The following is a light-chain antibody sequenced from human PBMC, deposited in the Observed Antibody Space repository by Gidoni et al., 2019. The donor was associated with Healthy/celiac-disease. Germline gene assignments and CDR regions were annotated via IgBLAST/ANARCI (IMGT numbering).Light chain of an antibody. J-gene: IGKJ4*01. CDR3: QQYNNWTPLT. V-gene: IGKV3-15*01. CDR1: QSVSSN. Sequence: EIVMTQSPATLSVSPGERATLSCRASQSVSSNLAWYQQKHGQPPRLLIYGASTRATGIPARFSGSGSGTEFTLTISSMQSEDFAVYYCQQYNNWTPLTFGGGTKVEIK. CDR2: GAS.